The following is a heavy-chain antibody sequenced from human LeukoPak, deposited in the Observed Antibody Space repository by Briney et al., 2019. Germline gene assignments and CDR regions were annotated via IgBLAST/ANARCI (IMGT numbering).Heavy chain of an antibody. J-gene: IGHJ4*01. Sequence: SETLSLTCTVSGGSNSSISNYWGRIRQPPGKGLEWIGSIYYSGSTYYNPSLKSRVTISVDTSKNQFSLKLSSVTAADTAVYYCARHMYSGSYTYYWGHRNPCTVSS. CDR1: GGSNSSISNY. V-gene: IGHV4-39*01. CDR3: ARHMYSGSYTYY. CDR2: IYYSGST. D-gene: IGHD1-26*01.